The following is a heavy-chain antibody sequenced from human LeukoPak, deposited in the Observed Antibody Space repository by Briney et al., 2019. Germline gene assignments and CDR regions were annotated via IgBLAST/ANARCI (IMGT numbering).Heavy chain of an antibody. CDR1: GYDFMSYG. CDR3: ARERGGVDYYMDV. V-gene: IGHV1-18*01. Sequence: ASVKVSCKTSGYDFMSYGISWVRQAPAQGLEWMGWISGYNGETNYVQKFQGRVTMTTDTSTSTAYMELRSLRSDDTAVYFCARERGGVDYYMDVWGTGTTVMVSS. J-gene: IGHJ6*03. D-gene: IGHD3-16*01. CDR2: ISGYNGET.